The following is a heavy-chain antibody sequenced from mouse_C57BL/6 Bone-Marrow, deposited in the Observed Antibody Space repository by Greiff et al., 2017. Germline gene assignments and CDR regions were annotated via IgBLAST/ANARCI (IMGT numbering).Heavy chain of an antibody. CDR1: GFSLTSYG. J-gene: IGHJ4*01. CDR3: ARRDDGYYPYAMDY. V-gene: IGHV2-2*01. CDR2: IWSGGST. Sequence: VQLQESGPGLVQPSQSLSITCTVSGFSLTSYGVHWVRQSPGKGLEWLGVIWSGGSTDSNAAFISRLSISKDNSKSQVFFKMNSLQADDTAIYYCARRDDGYYPYAMDYWGQGTSVTVSS. D-gene: IGHD2-3*01.